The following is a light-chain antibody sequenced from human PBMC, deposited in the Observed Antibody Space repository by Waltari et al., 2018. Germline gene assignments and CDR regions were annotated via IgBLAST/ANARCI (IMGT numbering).Light chain of an antibody. V-gene: IGLV1-47*01. Sequence: QSVVTQAPAASGTLGQRVTISCFGSSSNIGTIGGNYLSWYQQFPGRAPKLLIYMNEQRPSGVPDRFSGSKSGTSGSLAISGLRAEDEADYYCTAWDVNLRAWVFGGGTKLTVL. CDR3: TAWDVNLRAWV. CDR2: MNE. J-gene: IGLJ3*02. CDR1: SSNIGTIGGNY.